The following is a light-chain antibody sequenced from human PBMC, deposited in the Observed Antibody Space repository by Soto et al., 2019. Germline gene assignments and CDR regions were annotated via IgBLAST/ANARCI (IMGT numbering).Light chain of an antibody. CDR2: DAS. J-gene: IGKJ2*01. CDR1: QSVSSN. CDR3: QQYNNWPPYT. V-gene: IGKV3-15*01. Sequence: ELVMTQSPATLSVSPGERATLSSRASQSVSSNLAWYQQKPGQAPRLLIYDASTRATGIPTRFSGSGSGTEFTLTISSLQSEDFAVYYCQQYNNWPPYTFGQGTKLEIK.